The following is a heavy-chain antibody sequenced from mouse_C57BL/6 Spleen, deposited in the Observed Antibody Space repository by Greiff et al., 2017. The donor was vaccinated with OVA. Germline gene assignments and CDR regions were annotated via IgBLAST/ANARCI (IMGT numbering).Heavy chain of an antibody. Sequence: EVKLVESGGGLVKPGGSLKLSCAASGFTFSDYGMHWVRQAPEKGLEWVAYISSGSSTIYYADTVKGRFTISRDNAKNTLFLQMTSLRSEDTAMYYCARPRGYSSAWFAYWGQGTLVTVSA. CDR3: ARPRGYSSAWFAY. J-gene: IGHJ3*01. V-gene: IGHV5-17*01. CDR1: GFTFSDYG. D-gene: IGHD2-3*01. CDR2: ISSGSSTI.